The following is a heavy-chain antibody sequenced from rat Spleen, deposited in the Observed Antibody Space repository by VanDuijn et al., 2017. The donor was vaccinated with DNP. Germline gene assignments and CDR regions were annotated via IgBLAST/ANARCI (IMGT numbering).Heavy chain of an antibody. D-gene: IGHD1-2*01. Sequence: EVQLVESGGGVVQPGNSLKLSCAASGFTFSDSAMAWVRQSPKKGLEWVATIIYDGSHTFYRDSVQGRFTISRDNAKSTLYLQMNSLRSEDTATYYCAREVYYYFDNWGQGVMVTVSS. J-gene: IGHJ2*01. CDR3: AREVYYYFDN. CDR1: GFTFSDSA. V-gene: IGHV5-17*01. CDR2: IIYDGSHT.